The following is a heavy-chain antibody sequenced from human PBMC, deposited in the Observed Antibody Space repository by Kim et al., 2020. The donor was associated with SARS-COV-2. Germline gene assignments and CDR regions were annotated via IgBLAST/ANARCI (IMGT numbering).Heavy chain of an antibody. D-gene: IGHD2-21*02. Sequence: YADSVRGRFSISSDNARNSVYLQMNSLTSADTALYFCATLVVVTAYNWYDPWGQGAQVTVSS. V-gene: IGHV3-48*03. CDR3: ATLVVVTAYNWYDP. J-gene: IGHJ5*02.